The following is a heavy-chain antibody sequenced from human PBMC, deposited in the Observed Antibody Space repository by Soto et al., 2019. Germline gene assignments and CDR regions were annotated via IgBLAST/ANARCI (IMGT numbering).Heavy chain of an antibody. CDR3: ARRSSGWYFDY. V-gene: IGHV3-23*01. D-gene: IGHD6-19*01. J-gene: IGHJ4*02. CDR1: GFTFSSYG. Sequence: GGSLRLSCAASGFTFSSYGMHWVRQAPGKGLEWVSVISGSGDSTYYADSVKGRFTISRDNSKNTLYLQMNSLRAEDTAVYYCARRSSGWYFDYWGQGTLVTV. CDR2: ISGSGDST.